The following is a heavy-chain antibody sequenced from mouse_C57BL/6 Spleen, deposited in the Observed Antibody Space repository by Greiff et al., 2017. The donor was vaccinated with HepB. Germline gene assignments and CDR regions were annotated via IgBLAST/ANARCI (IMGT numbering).Heavy chain of an antibody. CDR3: APGSYYGSSFAY. CDR2: IDPSDSET. Sequence: QVQLQQPGAELVRPGSSVKLSCKASGYTFTSYWMHWVKQRPIQGLEWIGNIDPSDSETHYNQKFKDKATLTVDKSSSTAYMQLSSLTSEDSAVYYCAPGSYYGSSFAYWGQGTLVTVSA. V-gene: IGHV1-52*01. D-gene: IGHD1-1*01. J-gene: IGHJ3*01. CDR1: GYTFTSYW.